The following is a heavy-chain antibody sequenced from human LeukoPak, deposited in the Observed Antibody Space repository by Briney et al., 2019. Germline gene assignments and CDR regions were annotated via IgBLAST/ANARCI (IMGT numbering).Heavy chain of an antibody. CDR1: GFTFSSYA. CDR3: ARDGGKVPGLTKYYFDY. D-gene: IGHD3-3*01. Sequence: GGSLRLSCAASGFTFSSYAMHRVRQAPGKGLEGVEVISYDGSNKYYADSVKGRFTISRDNSKNTLYLQMNSLRAEDAAVYYCARDGGKVPGLTKYYFDYWGQGTLVTVSS. V-gene: IGHV3-30*04. CDR2: ISYDGSNK. J-gene: IGHJ4*02.